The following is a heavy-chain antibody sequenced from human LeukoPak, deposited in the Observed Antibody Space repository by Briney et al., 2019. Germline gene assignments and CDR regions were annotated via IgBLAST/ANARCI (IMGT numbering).Heavy chain of an antibody. CDR3: ARVFTGVLLWFGESPVPYGMDV. CDR1: GYTFTSYG. J-gene: IGHJ6*02. Sequence: ASVMVSCEASGYTFTSYGISWVRQAPGQGLEWMGWISAYNGNTNYAQKLQGRVTMTTDTSTSTAYMELRSLRSDDTAVYYCARVFTGVLLWFGESPVPYGMDVWGQGTTVTDSS. D-gene: IGHD3-10*01. CDR2: ISAYNGNT. V-gene: IGHV1-18*01.